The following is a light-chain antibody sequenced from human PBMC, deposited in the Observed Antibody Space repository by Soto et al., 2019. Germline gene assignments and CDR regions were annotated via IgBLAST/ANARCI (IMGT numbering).Light chain of an antibody. CDR2: EGS. Sequence: QSALTQSVSVSGSPGQSITISCSETSSDVGGYNAVSWYQHHPGKAPKLLIYEGSKRPSGISDRFSGSKSGNTASLTISGLQAEDEADYYCCSDAGSIFVVFGTGTKLTVL. CDR1: SSDVGGYNA. J-gene: IGLJ1*01. CDR3: CSDAGSIFVV. V-gene: IGLV2-23*01.